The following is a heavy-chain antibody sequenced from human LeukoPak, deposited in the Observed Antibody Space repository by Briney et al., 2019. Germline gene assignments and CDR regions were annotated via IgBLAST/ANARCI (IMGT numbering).Heavy chain of an antibody. V-gene: IGHV1-46*01. D-gene: IGHD6-13*01. CDR1: GYTFTSYY. CDR2: INPSGVST. J-gene: IGHJ4*02. CDR3: AREGGGAAGLDY. Sequence: GASVKVSCKASGYTFTSYYIHWVRQAPGQGLEGMGIINPSGVSTSYAQKFQGRVTMTRDTSTSTVYMDLSSLRSEDTAVYYCAREGGGAAGLDYWGQGTLVTVSS.